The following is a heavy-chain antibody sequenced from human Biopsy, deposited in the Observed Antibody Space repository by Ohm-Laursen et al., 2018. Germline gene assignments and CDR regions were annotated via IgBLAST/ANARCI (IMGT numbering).Heavy chain of an antibody. V-gene: IGHV1-18*04. CDR3: ARGYSRRVSIFEASIYWFDT. CDR1: DYTFYSYG. CDR2: ITADEK. Sequence: ASVKVSCKASDYTFYSYGITWVRRAPGQGLERMGWITADEKNSAPKFQGRVTMTTDMSTSTAYMELRGLKSDDTAVYFCARGYSRRVSIFEASIYWFDTWGQGTLVTVSS. J-gene: IGHJ5*02. D-gene: IGHD3-10*01.